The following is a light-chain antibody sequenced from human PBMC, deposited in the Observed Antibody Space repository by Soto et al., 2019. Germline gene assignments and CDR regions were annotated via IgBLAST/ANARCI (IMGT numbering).Light chain of an antibody. J-gene: IGKJ4*01. CDR2: GAS. V-gene: IGKV3-15*01. CDR3: QQHNKWPLT. Sequence: EIVMTQSPATLSVSPGERATLSCRASQSVSSNLAWYQEKPGQAPRLLIYGASTRATGIPARFSGSGSETDFTLTITSPQSEDFAFYYCQQHNKWPLTFGGGTKVDIK. CDR1: QSVSSN.